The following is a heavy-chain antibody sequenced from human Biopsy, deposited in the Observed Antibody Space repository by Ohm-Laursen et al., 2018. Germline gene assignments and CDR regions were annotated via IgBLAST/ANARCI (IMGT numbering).Heavy chain of an antibody. V-gene: IGHV4-59*01. D-gene: IGHD5-18*01. CDR2: IYYHNGRS. CDR1: GGSISGYY. Sequence: GTLSLTCTVSGGSISGYYWTWIRQSPGKGLEWIGYIYYHNGRSSYNPSLKSRVTISADKSANQFSLKLRSVTAADTAVYYCARGYAGLYEAFDFWGQGTVVTVAS. J-gene: IGHJ3*01. CDR3: ARGYAGLYEAFDF.